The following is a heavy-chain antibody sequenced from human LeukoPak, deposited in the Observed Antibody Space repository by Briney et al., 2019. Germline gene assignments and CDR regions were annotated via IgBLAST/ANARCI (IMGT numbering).Heavy chain of an antibody. D-gene: IGHD2-15*01. CDR1: GFTFSSYA. CDR3: AKGVGYCSGGSCQQFDY. Sequence: GGSLRLSCAASGFTFSSYAMHWVRQAPGKGLEWVSAISGSGGSTYYADSVKGRFTISRDNSKNTLYLQMNSLRAEDTAVYYCAKGVGYCSGGSCQQFDYWGQGTLVTVSS. V-gene: IGHV3-23*01. J-gene: IGHJ4*02. CDR2: ISGSGGST.